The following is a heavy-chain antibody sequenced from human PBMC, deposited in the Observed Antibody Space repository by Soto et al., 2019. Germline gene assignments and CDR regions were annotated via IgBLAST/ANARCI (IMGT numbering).Heavy chain of an antibody. D-gene: IGHD2-2*01. V-gene: IGHV5-10-1*01. CDR2: IDPSDSYT. Sequence: YWISWVLQMPGKGLEWMGRIDPSDSYTNYSPSFQGHVTISADKSISTAYLQWSSLKASDTAMYYCARADCSSTSCYPHYYYYYGMDVWGQGTTVTVSS. CDR1: YW. CDR3: ARADCSSTSCYPHYYYYYGMDV. J-gene: IGHJ6*02.